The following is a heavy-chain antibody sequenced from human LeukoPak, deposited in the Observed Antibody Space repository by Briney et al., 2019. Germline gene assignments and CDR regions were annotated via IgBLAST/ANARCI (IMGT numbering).Heavy chain of an antibody. D-gene: IGHD2-2*02. CDR2: ISGSGGST. CDR3: ARGRTQYCSSTSCYTGDY. Sequence: PGGSLRLSCAASGFTFSSYAMSWVRQAPGKGLEWVSGISGSGGSTYYADSVKRQFTISRDNSKNTLYLQMNSLRAEDTAIYYCARGRTQYCSSTSCYTGDYWGQGTLVTVSS. J-gene: IGHJ4*02. V-gene: IGHV3-23*01. CDR1: GFTFSSYA.